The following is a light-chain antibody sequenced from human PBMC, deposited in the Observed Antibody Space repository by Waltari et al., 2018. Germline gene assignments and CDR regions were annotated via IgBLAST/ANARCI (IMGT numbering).Light chain of an antibody. V-gene: IGKV2-30*02. CDR2: KVS. J-gene: IGKJ1*01. CDR3: MQATHWPRT. CDR1: QRLVHSYGNTY. Sequence: DVVMTQSPLSLPVTLGQPASIPSRPSQRLVHSYGNTYLNWFQHRPGQSPRRLIHKVSYRDSGVPDRFSGSGSGTDFTLILSRVEAEDVGIYYCMQATHWPRTFGQGTKVEIK.